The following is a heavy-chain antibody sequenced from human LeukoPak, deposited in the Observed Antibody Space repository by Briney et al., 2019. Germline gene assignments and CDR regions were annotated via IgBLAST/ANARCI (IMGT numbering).Heavy chain of an antibody. CDR1: GGSISSYY. J-gene: IGHJ4*02. CDR3: ARAGAIAARPDFDY. Sequence: NASETLSLTCSVSGGSISSYYWSWIRQPPGKGLEWIGYIYYSGSTNYNPSLYSRVTISVDTSKNQFSLKLSSVTAADTAIYYCARAGAIAARPDFDYWGQGTLVPVSS. CDR2: IYYSGST. V-gene: IGHV4-59*01. D-gene: IGHD6-6*01.